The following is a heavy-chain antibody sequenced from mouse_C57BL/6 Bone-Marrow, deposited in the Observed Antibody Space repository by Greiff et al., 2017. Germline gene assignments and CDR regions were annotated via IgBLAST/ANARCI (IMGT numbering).Heavy chain of an antibody. Sequence: QVQLQQPGAELVKPGASVKLSCKASGYTFTSYWMQWVQQRPGQGLEWIGEIDPSDSYTNYNQKFKGKSTFTLDTSSSTAYMQLSSLTSEDSAVYYCARSNYYGGDYGGQGTTLTVSS. V-gene: IGHV1-50*01. J-gene: IGHJ2*01. CDR3: ARSNYYGGDY. CDR1: GYTFTSYW. D-gene: IGHD1-1*01. CDR2: IDPSDSYT.